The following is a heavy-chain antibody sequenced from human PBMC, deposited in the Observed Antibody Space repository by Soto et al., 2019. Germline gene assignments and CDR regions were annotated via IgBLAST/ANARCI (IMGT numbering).Heavy chain of an antibody. J-gene: IGHJ4*02. D-gene: IGHD5-12*01. CDR3: ARDHPYSGNWAFDS. Sequence: SVTLSVTCTVAGGNISSYDWSWIRQHPGKGLEWIGYSYYSGSTNYNPSLKSRVTISVDTSKNQFSLKLSSVTAADTAVYYCARDHPYSGNWAFDSWGQGALVTVSS. CDR2: SYYSGST. V-gene: IGHV4-59*12. CDR1: GGNISSYD.